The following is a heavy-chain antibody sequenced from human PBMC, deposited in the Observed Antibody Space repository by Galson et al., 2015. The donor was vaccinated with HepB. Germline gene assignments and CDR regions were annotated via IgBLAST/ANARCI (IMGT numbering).Heavy chain of an antibody. J-gene: IGHJ4*02. V-gene: IGHV3-48*04. Sequence: SLRLSCAASGFTFSSYSMNWVRQAPGKGLEWVSYISSSSSTIYYADSVKGRFTISRDNAKNSLYLQMNSLRAEDTAVYYCARDGYVWGSYLYFDYWGQGTLVTVSS. CDR1: GFTFSSYS. CDR2: ISSSSSTI. D-gene: IGHD3-16*01. CDR3: ARDGYVWGSYLYFDY.